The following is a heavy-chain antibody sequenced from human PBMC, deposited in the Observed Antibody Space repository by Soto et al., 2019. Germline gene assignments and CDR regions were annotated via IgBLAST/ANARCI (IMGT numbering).Heavy chain of an antibody. CDR2: INAGNGNT. Sequence: GASVKVSCKASGYTFTSYAMHWVRQAPGQRLEWMGWINAGNGNTKYSQKFQGRVTITRDTSASTAYMELSSLRSEDTAVYYCARCLPESSIAARGAPNWFDPWGQGTLVTVSS. D-gene: IGHD6-6*01. CDR3: ARCLPESSIAARGAPNWFDP. J-gene: IGHJ5*02. CDR1: GYTFTSYA. V-gene: IGHV1-3*01.